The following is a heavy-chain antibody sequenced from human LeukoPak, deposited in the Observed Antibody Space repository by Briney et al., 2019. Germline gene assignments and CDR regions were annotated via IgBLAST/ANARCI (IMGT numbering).Heavy chain of an antibody. CDR2: INSDGSAT. Sequence: PGGSLRLSCAASGFTFGSPWMPWVRQAPGKGLVWVSRINSDGSATAYADSVKGRFTISRDNAENTLYLQMNSLRAEDTAVYYCARGTAGYHSSYFDYWGQGTLVTVSS. D-gene: IGHD3-16*02. CDR3: ARGTAGYHSSYFDY. V-gene: IGHV3-74*01. J-gene: IGHJ4*02. CDR1: GFTFGSPW.